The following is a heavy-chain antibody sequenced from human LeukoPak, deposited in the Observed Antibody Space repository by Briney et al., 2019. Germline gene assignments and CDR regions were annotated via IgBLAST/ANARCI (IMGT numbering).Heavy chain of an antibody. Sequence: GGSLRLSCAASGFTFSSYAMSWVRQAPGKGLEWVSGISGSGGSTYYADSVKGRFTISRDNSKNTLYLQMNSLRAEDTAVYYCASSEDYDYVWGSYRSTPFDYWGQGTLVTVSS. J-gene: IGHJ4*02. CDR2: ISGSGGST. V-gene: IGHV3-23*01. D-gene: IGHD3-16*02. CDR3: ASSEDYDYVWGSYRSTPFDY. CDR1: GFTFSSYA.